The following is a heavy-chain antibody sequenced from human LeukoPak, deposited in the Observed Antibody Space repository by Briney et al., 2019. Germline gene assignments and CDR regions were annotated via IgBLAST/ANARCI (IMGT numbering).Heavy chain of an antibody. CDR2: IRSKTYGGTG. CDR1: GFTFGDYA. J-gene: IGHJ4*02. D-gene: IGHD1-26*01. Sequence: GGSLRLSCTASGFTFGDYAMNWFRQAPGKGLEWVGFIRSKTYGGTGEYAASVKGRFTISRDDSKSHAHLQMNSLKTEGTAVYYCTRSESGTYKGGFDFWGQGTLVTVSS. CDR3: TRSESGTYKGGFDF. V-gene: IGHV3-49*03.